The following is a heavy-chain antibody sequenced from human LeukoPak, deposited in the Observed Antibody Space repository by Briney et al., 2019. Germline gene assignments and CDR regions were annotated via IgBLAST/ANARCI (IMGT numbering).Heavy chain of an antibody. Sequence: KTSETLSLTYAVYGGSFSGYYWSWIRQPPGKGLEWIGEINHSGSTNYNPSLKSRVTISVDTSKNQFSLKLSSVTAADTAVYYCARASAGAPMTFDIWGQGTMVTVSS. J-gene: IGHJ3*02. CDR3: ARASAGAPMTFDI. V-gene: IGHV4-34*01. D-gene: IGHD3-22*01. CDR2: INHSGST. CDR1: GGSFSGYY.